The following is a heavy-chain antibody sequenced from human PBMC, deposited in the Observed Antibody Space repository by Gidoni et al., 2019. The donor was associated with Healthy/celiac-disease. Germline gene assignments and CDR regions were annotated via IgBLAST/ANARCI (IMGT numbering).Heavy chain of an antibody. CDR2: FSGSGGST. CDR3: AKPSLCSSTSCYTNYYYGMDV. CDR1: GFTFSSYA. D-gene: IGHD2-2*02. V-gene: IGHV3-23*01. J-gene: IGHJ6*02. Sequence: EVQLFESGGGLVQPGGSLRLSCAAPGFTFSSYAMSWVRQAPGKGLEWVSAFSGSGGSTYYADSVKGRFTISRDNSKNTLYLQMNSLRAEDTAVYYCAKPSLCSSTSCYTNYYYGMDVWGQGTTVTVSS.